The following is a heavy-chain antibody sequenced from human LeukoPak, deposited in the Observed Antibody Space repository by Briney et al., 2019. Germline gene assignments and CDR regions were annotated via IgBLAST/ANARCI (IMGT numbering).Heavy chain of an antibody. CDR1: GGSISSGGYY. J-gene: IGHJ5*02. CDR2: IYYSGST. Sequence: SQTLSLTCIVSGGSISSGGYYWSWIRQHPGKGLEWIGYIYYSGSTYYNPSLKSRVTISVDTSKNQFSLKLSSVTAADTAVYYCARDVMYYYDSGVSGFDPWGQGTLVTVSS. CDR3: ARDVMYYYDSGVSGFDP. V-gene: IGHV4-31*03. D-gene: IGHD3-22*01.